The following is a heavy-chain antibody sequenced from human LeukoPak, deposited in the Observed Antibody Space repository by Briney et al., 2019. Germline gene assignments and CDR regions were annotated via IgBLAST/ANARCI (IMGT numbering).Heavy chain of an antibody. Sequence: PSETLSLTCAVSGGSISSGGYSWSWIRQPPGKGLEWIGYIYHSGSTYYNPSLKSRVTISVDRSKNQFSLKLSSVTAADTAVYYCARASTITPPYFDYWGQGTLVTVSS. V-gene: IGHV4-30-2*01. CDR3: ARASTITPPYFDY. D-gene: IGHD5/OR15-5a*01. CDR2: IYHSGST. J-gene: IGHJ4*02. CDR1: GGSISSGGYS.